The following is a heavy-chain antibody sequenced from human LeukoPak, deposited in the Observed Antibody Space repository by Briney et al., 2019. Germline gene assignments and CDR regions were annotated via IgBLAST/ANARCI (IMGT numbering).Heavy chain of an antibody. V-gene: IGHV4-34*01. J-gene: IGHJ6*02. CDR1: GGSFSGYY. Sequence: SETLSLTCAVYGGSFSGYYWSWIRQPPGKGLEWIGEINHSGSTNYNPSLKSRVTISVDTSKYQFSLKLSSVTAADTAVYYCARGPPYYYYYYGMDVWGQGTTVTVSS. CDR2: INHSGST. CDR3: ARGPPYYYYYYGMDV.